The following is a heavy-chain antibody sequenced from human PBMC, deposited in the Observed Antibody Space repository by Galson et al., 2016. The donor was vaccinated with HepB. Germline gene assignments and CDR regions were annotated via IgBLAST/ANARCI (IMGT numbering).Heavy chain of an antibody. J-gene: IGHJ4*02. D-gene: IGHD3-9*01. CDR3: TRTGILTGYYDSRRVNYFDY. V-gene: IGHV4-4*07. CDR2: IYTSGST. CDR1: GGSISSYY. Sequence: SETLSLTCTVSGGSISSYYWSWVRQPAGKGLEWIGRIYTSGSTNYNPSLKSRVSMSVDMSKNQFSLKLSSVTAADTAVYYCTRTGILTGYYDSRRVNYFDYWGQGTLVTVSS.